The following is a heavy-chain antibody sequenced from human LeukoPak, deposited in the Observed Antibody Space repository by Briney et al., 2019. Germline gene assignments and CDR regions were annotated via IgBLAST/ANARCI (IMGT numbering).Heavy chain of an antibody. CDR2: IIPIFGTA. D-gene: IGHD2-2*02. J-gene: IGHJ5*02. Sequence: SVKVSCKASGGTFSSYAISWVRQAPGQGLEWMGGIIPIFGTANYAQKFQGRVTITTDESTSTAYMELSSLRSEDTAVYYCAGLSSSTSCYSCNWFDPWGQGTLVTVSS. CDR3: AGLSSSTSCYSCNWFDP. V-gene: IGHV1-69*05. CDR1: GGTFSSYA.